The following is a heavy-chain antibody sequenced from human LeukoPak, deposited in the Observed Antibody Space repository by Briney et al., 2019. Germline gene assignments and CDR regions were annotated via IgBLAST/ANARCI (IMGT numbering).Heavy chain of an antibody. Sequence: GGSLRLSCVASGFTFSGSWMHWVRHAPGKGLVWVSRIVSDGTSTSYADSVKGRFTISRDNAKNTLYLQMNSLRAEDTAVYYCARAFNWNDLGNWGQGTLVTVSS. D-gene: IGHD1-20*01. J-gene: IGHJ4*02. CDR2: IVSDGTST. CDR3: ARAFNWNDLGN. V-gene: IGHV3-74*01. CDR1: GFTFSGSW.